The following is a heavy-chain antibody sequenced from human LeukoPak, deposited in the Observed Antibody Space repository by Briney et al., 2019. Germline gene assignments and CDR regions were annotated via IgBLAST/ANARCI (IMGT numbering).Heavy chain of an antibody. CDR1: GFTFSSYA. Sequence: GRSLRLSCAAYGFTFSSYAMHWVRHAPGKGLELEAVISYDGSNKYYADSVKDRFTISRDNSKNTLYLQMNSLRAEDTAVYYCARGRTGYGSGSYPPYFDYWGQGTLVTVSS. CDR3: ARGRTGYGSGSYPPYFDY. CDR2: ISYDGSNK. V-gene: IGHV3-30*04. D-gene: IGHD3-10*01. J-gene: IGHJ4*02.